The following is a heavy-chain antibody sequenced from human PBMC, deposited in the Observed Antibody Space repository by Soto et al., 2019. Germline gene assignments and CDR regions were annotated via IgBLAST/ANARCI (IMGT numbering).Heavy chain of an antibody. CDR3: ARDGVAGTTYHYFDY. D-gene: IGHD1-7*01. J-gene: IGHJ4*02. CDR1: GFTFSSYA. CDR2: ISYDGSNK. Sequence: QVQLVESGGGVVQPGRSLRLSCAASGFTFSSYAMHWVRQAPGKGLEWVAVISYDGSNKYYADSVKGRFTISRDNSKNTLYLQMNSLRAEDTAVYYCARDGVAGTTYHYFDYWGQGTLVTVSS. V-gene: IGHV3-30-3*01.